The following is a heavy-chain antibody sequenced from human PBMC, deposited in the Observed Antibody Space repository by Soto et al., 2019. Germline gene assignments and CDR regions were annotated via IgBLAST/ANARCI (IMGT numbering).Heavy chain of an antibody. J-gene: IGHJ4*02. Sequence: GGSLRLSCAASGFAFSTFAMTWVRQAPGKGLEWVAAISVSGNNAYYADSVKGRFTISRDNSQNSVFLQMSSLRADDTTVYYCARDQLRPGILYSLGVLLPEYGLWGQGTLVTVSS. V-gene: IGHV3-23*01. CDR3: ARDQLRPGILYSLGVLLPEYGL. D-gene: IGHD3-22*01. CDR1: GFAFSTFA. CDR2: ISVSGNNA.